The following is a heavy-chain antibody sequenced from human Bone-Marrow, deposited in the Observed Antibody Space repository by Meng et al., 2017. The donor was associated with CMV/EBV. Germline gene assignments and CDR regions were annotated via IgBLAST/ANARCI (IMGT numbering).Heavy chain of an antibody. CDR2: IFSSGST. D-gene: IGHD3-22*01. CDR1: SSGTYY. Sequence: SSGTYYWTWNRQPPEKGLELIGCIFSSGSTIYNPSLKSRVTISIDTSKNQFALKLSAVTAADTAVYYCTRESYDSSGYYGPPYGLDVWGLGTTVTVSS. CDR3: TRESYDSSGYYGPPYGLDV. V-gene: IGHV4-61*01. J-gene: IGHJ6*02.